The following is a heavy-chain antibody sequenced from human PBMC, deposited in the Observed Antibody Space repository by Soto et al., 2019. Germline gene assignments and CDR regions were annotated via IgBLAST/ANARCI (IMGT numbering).Heavy chain of an antibody. V-gene: IGHV3-21*01. J-gene: IGHJ4*02. Sequence: PGGSLRLSCAASGFTFSSYSMNWVRQAPGKGLEWVSSISSSSSYIYYADSVKGRFTISRDNAKNSLYLQMNSLRAEDTAVYYCARDRKGITMVETPNDYWGQGTLVTVSS. CDR1: GFTFSSYS. CDR3: ARDRKGITMVETPNDY. D-gene: IGHD3-10*01. CDR2: ISSSSSYI.